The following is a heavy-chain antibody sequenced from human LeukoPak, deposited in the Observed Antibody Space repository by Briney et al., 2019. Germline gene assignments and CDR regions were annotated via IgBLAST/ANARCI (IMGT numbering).Heavy chain of an antibody. J-gene: IGHJ4*02. CDR1: GYTFTGYY. Sequence: ASVKVSCKASGYTFTGYYMHWVRQAPGQGLEWMGWINPNSGGTNYAQKFQGRVTMTRDTSISTAYKELSRLRSDDTAVYYCARELDFWSGLDYWGQGTLVTVSS. D-gene: IGHD3-3*01. CDR2: INPNSGGT. CDR3: ARELDFWSGLDY. V-gene: IGHV1-2*02.